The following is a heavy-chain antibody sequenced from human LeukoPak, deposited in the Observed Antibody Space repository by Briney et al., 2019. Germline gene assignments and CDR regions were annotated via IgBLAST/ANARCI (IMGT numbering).Heavy chain of an antibody. Sequence: PSETLSLTCVVSGGSISSSYWWTWVRQPPGRGLEWIGEIYHSGSTNYNPSLKSRVTISVDKSKNQFSLKLSSVTAADTAVYYCARDLSWDYGPRGYWFDPWGQGTLVTVSS. CDR2: IYHSGST. V-gene: IGHV4-4*02. CDR1: GGSISSSYW. CDR3: ARDLSWDYGPRGYWFDP. D-gene: IGHD4-17*01. J-gene: IGHJ5*02.